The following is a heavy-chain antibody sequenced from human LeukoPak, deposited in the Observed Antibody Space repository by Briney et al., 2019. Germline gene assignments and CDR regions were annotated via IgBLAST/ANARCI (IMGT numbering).Heavy chain of an antibody. V-gene: IGHV3-33*01. CDR2: IWYDGSNK. Sequence: PGGSLRLSCAASGFTFSSYGMHWVRQAPGKGLEWVAVIWYDGSNKYYADSVKGRFTISRDNSKNTLYLQMNSLRAEDTAVYYCARELITMVRGGDYWGQGTLVTVSS. D-gene: IGHD3-10*01. J-gene: IGHJ4*02. CDR1: GFTFSSYG. CDR3: ARELITMVRGGDY.